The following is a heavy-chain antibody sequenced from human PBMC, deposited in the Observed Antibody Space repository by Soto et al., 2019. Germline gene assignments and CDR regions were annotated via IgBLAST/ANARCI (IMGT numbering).Heavy chain of an antibody. CDR3: DRSVPGESRHYYCYYGMDV. D-gene: IGHD7-27*01. V-gene: IGHV1-69*01. J-gene: IGHJ6*02. CDR2: IIPIFGTA. Sequence: QVQLVQSGAEVKKPGSSVKVSCKASGGTFSSYAISWVRQAPGQGLEWMGGIIPIFGTANYAQKFQGRVTITADQSTSTGYMGLSSLRSEDTAVYDCDRSVPGESRHYYCYYGMDVWGQGTTVTVSS. CDR1: GGTFSSYA.